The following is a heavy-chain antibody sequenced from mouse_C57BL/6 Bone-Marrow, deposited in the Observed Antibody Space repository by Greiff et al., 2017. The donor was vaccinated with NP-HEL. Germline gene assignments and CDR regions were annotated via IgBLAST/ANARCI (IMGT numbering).Heavy chain of an antibody. Sequence: EVHLVESGGGLVKPGGSLKLSCAASGFTFSSYAMSWVRQTPEKRLEWVATISDGGSYTYYPDNVKGRFTISRDNAKNNLYLQLSHLKSEDTAVYYCARDGSFFAYWGQGTLVTVSA. CDR3: ARDGSFFAY. D-gene: IGHD4-1*01. CDR1: GFTFSSYA. J-gene: IGHJ3*01. CDR2: ISDGGSYT. V-gene: IGHV5-4*01.